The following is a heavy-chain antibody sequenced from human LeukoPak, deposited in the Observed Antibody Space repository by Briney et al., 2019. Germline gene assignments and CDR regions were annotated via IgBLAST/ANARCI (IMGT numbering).Heavy chain of an antibody. CDR1: AFTFSSYG. CDR3: ARDSSSSWYYQFDP. V-gene: IGHV3-23*01. J-gene: IGHJ5*02. D-gene: IGHD6-13*01. Sequence: PGGSLRLSCAASAFTFSSYGMNWVRQAPGKGLEWVSAISPSGDSTSYADSVKGRFTISRDNAKNSLYLQMNSLRAEDTAVYYCARDSSSSWYYQFDPWGQGTLVTVSS. CDR2: ISPSGDST.